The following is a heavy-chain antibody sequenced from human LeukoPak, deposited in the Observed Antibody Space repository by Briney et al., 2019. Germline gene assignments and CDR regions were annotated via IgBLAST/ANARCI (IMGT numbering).Heavy chain of an antibody. CDR3: TKIIAAAGSGY. Sequence: GGSLRLSCAASGFTFSNAWMSWVRQAPGKGLEWVGRIKSKTDGGTTDYAAPVKGRFTISSDDSKNTLYLQMNSLKTEDTAVYYCTKIIAAAGSGYWGQGTLVTVSS. D-gene: IGHD6-13*01. CDR1: GFTFSNAW. CDR2: IKSKTDGGTT. J-gene: IGHJ4*02. V-gene: IGHV3-15*01.